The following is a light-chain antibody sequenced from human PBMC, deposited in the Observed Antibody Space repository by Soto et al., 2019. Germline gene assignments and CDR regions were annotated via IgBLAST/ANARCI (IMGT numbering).Light chain of an antibody. CDR1: QGISDY. J-gene: IGKJ4*01. Sequence: DIQLTQSPSFLSASVGDRFTISCRASQGISDYLAWYQQKPGKAPKLLIYGASTLQSGVPSRFSGSASGTEFTLTISSLQPEDFATYFCQQFNAYPLTFGGGTKLEIK. CDR3: QQFNAYPLT. CDR2: GAS. V-gene: IGKV1-9*01.